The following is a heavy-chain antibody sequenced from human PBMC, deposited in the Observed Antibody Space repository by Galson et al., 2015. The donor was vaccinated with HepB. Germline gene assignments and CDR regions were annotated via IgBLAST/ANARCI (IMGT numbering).Heavy chain of an antibody. D-gene: IGHD2-8*01. CDR3: TTETRLIYYYYGMDV. CDR2: IKSKTDGGTT. CDR1: GFTFSNAW. V-gene: IGHV3-15*07. Sequence: SLRFSCAASGFTFSNAWMNWVRQAPGKGLEWVGRIKSKTDGGTTDYAAPVKGRFTISRDDSKNTLYLQMNSLKTEDTAVYYCTTETRLIYYYYGMDVWGQGTTVTVSS. J-gene: IGHJ6*02.